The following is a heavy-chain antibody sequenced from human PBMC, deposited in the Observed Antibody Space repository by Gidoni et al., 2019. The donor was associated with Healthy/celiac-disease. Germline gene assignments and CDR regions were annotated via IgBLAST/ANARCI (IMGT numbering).Heavy chain of an antibody. D-gene: IGHD4-17*01. V-gene: IGHV1-69*06. CDR3: ARGLRWLNPHSYYYYYYMDV. CDR2: IIPIFGTA. CDR1: GGTFSSYA. Sequence: QVQLVQSGAEVKKPGSSVKVSCKASGGTFSSYAISGVRQAPGQGLEWMGGIIPIFGTANYAQKFQGRVTITADNSTSTAYMELSSLRSEDTAVYYCARGLRWLNPHSYYYYYYMDVWGKGTTVTVSS. J-gene: IGHJ6*03.